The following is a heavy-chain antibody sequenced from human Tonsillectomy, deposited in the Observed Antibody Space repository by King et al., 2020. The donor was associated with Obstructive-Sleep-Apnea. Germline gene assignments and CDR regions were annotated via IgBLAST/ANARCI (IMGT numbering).Heavy chain of an antibody. V-gene: IGHV3-53*04. CDR3: ATQSRGIAASPLYAMDV. CDR2: IYSGGST. J-gene: IGHJ6*02. D-gene: IGHD6-25*01. Sequence: EVQLVESGGGLVQPGGSLRLSCAASGFTVRSNYMSWVRQAPGKGLEWVSVIYSGGSTYYADSVKGRFTISRHNSKNTVYLQMNSLRAEDTAVYFCATQSRGIAASPLYAMDVWGQGTTVTVSS. CDR1: GFTVRSNY.